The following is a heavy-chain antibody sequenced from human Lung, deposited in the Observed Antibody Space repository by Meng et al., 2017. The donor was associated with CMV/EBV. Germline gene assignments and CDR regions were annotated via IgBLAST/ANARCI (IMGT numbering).Heavy chain of an antibody. D-gene: IGHD3-10*01. Sequence: QVPLRESGPARVRPSATLSPTCAVSGDSITNHNWWAWVRQPPGKGLEWIGEIPHRGSSAYNPSLKSRVSMSIDKSKNQFSLKLTSVTAADTAVYHCLRRSGGSVWGQGTLVTVSS. V-gene: IGHV4-4*02. CDR3: LRRSGGSV. J-gene: IGHJ1*01. CDR1: GDSITNHNW. CDR2: IPHRGSS.